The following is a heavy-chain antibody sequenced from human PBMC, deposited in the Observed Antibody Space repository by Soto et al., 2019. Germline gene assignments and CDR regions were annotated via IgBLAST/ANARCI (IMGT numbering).Heavy chain of an antibody. CDR1: VVTVSSYS. V-gene: IGHV3-48*02. Sequence: GGALRLSSAASVVTVSSYSMNLVRQAPGKGVEWVSYISSSSSTIYYADSVKGRFTISRDNDKNSLYLQMNSLRDEDTAVYYCARTLGTAFGPWSQGKLVPVSS. D-gene: IGHD1-7*01. J-gene: IGHJ5*02. CDR3: ARTLGTAFGP. CDR2: ISSSSSTI.